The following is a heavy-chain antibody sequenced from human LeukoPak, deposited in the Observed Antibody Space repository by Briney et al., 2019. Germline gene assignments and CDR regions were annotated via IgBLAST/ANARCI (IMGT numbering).Heavy chain of an antibody. CDR3: ARDNGGAFDY. J-gene: IGHJ4*02. CDR2: INTDGSST. CDR1: GFTFGGYW. D-gene: IGHD3-16*01. Sequence: PGGSLRLSCAASGFTFGGYWMHWVRQAPGKGPVWVARINTDGSSTAYAHSVEGRFTISRDNVKNTLYVQMNSLRADDTAFYYCARDNGGAFDYWGLGTLVTVSS. V-gene: IGHV3-74*03.